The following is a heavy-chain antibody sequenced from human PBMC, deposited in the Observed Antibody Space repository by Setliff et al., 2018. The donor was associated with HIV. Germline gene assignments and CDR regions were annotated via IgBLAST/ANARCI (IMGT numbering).Heavy chain of an antibody. CDR2: INPNSGGT. J-gene: IGHJ4*02. Sequence: GASVKVSCKASGYTFTGYYMHWVRQAPGQGLEWMGWINPNSGGTNFAQKFQGWVTMTRDTSISTAYMELSRLRSDDTAVYYCARDYYGSSGYPIATYYFDYWGQGTLVTV. V-gene: IGHV1-2*04. CDR3: ARDYYGSSGYPIATYYFDY. D-gene: IGHD3-22*01. CDR1: GYTFTGYY.